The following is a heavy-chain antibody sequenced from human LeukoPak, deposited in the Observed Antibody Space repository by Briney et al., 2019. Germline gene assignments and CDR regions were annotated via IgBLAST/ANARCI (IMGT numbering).Heavy chain of an antibody. CDR1: GGSISSYY. Sequence: PSETLSLTCSVSGGSISSYYWSWIRQPAGKGLEWIGRIYNSGSTNYNPSLKSRVTISVDKSKNQFSLKLSSVTAADTAVYYCARWSSGSSSFDFWGQGTLVTVSS. V-gene: IGHV4-4*07. J-gene: IGHJ4*02. CDR3: ARWSSGSSSFDF. CDR2: IYNSGST. D-gene: IGHD1-26*01.